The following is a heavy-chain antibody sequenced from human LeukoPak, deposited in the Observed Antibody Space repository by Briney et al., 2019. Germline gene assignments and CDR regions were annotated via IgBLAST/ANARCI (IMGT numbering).Heavy chain of an antibody. CDR1: GYSLSSGYY. V-gene: IGHV4-38-2*01. CDR3: ATRYCSSTSCSSNWFDR. J-gene: IGHJ5*02. CDR2: IYHSGST. D-gene: IGHD2-2*01. Sequence: SETLSLTCSVSGYSLSSGYYWGCIRHPPGTGLEWIGNIYHSGSTYYNPSLKSLVTISVDTYKNQFSLKLSSVTAADTAVYYCATRYCSSTSCSSNWFDRWGNLTLVTVSS.